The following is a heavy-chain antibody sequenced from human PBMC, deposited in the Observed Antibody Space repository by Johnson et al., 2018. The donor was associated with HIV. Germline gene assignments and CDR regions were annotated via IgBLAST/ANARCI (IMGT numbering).Heavy chain of an antibody. CDR1: GFTVSSNY. J-gene: IGHJ3*02. D-gene: IGHD3-22*01. Sequence: QLVESGGGVVRPGGSLRLSCAASGFTVSSNYMSWVRQAPGKGLEWVSVIYSGGNTYYADSVKGRFTISRDNAKNSLYLQMNSLRAEDTALYYCAKDTGAYYYDSSGYWDAFDIWGQGTMVTVSS. CDR2: IYSGGNT. V-gene: IGHV3-66*02. CDR3: AKDTGAYYYDSSGYWDAFDI.